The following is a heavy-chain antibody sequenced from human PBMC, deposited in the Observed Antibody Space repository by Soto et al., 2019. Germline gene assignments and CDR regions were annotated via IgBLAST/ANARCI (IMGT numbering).Heavy chain of an antibody. D-gene: IGHD1-26*01. V-gene: IGHV4-39*02. J-gene: IGHJ4*02. CDR1: GDSMTRGSYY. Sequence: SETLSLTCVVSGDSMTRGSYYWAWIRQPPGKGLEWIGSFYYTGSTNYNPSLKSRVTVSADTSNNHFSLRLTSVTAADTAVYYCAKEVGPTSSNYFDYWGQGTLVTVSS. CDR3: AKEVGPTSSNYFDY. CDR2: FYYTGST.